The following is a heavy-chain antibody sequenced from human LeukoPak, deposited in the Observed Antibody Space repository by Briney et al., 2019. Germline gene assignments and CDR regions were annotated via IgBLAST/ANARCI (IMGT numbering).Heavy chain of an antibody. CDR3: ARDTFGSGSYFRY. Sequence: SEILSLTCTVSGGSLSSHYWSWIRQPPGKGLEWIGHIYYSGDTNYNPSLKGRVTISIDTSKIHFSLKLSSVTAADTAVYYCARDTFGSGSYFRYWGQGTLVTVSS. CDR2: IYYSGDT. D-gene: IGHD3-10*01. V-gene: IGHV4-59*11. J-gene: IGHJ4*02. CDR1: GGSLSSHY.